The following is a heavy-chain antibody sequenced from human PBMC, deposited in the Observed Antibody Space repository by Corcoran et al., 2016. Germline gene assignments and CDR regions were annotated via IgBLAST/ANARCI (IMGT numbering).Heavy chain of an antibody. CDR2: IWKDGSQE. CDR3: ATAQFYDTSNNWFGP. CDR1: GFSFSTNG. D-gene: IGHD3-22*01. Sequence: QVQLVASGGGLVHPGRSLRLSCAASGFSFSTNGMHWVRQGPGKGLEWVALIWKDGSQEDYADSVKGRFTISRDNSSNTLHLQMNSLRVEDTSVYYCATAQFYDTSNNWFGPWGQGTLVTVSP. V-gene: IGHV3-33*01. J-gene: IGHJ5*02.